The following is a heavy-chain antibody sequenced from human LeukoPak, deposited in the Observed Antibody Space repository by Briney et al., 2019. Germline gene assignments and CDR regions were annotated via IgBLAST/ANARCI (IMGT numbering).Heavy chain of an antibody. J-gene: IGHJ5*02. V-gene: IGHV4-4*07. Sequence: PSETLSLTCTVSGGSISSYYWSWIRQPAGKGLEWIGRIYTSGSTNYNPSLKSRVTMSVDTSKNQFSLKLSSVTAAGTAVYYCARDGPTYYYGSGSPRWFDPWGQGTLVTVSS. CDR1: GGSISSYY. CDR3: ARDGPTYYYGSGSPRWFDP. D-gene: IGHD3-10*01. CDR2: IYTSGST.